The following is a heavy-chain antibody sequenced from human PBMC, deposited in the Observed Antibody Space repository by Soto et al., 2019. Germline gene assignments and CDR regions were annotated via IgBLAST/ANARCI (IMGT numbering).Heavy chain of an antibody. J-gene: IGHJ4*02. Sequence: QVQLVQSGAEVKKPGSSVKVSCKASGGTFSSYTISWVRQAPGQGLEWMGRIIPILGIANYAQKFQGRVTIXXDXSXXTAYMELSSLRSEDTAVYYCARGSGYDSSGGPLDYWGQGTLVTVSS. V-gene: IGHV1-69*02. CDR1: GGTFSSYT. CDR3: ARGSGYDSSGGPLDY. CDR2: IIPILGIA. D-gene: IGHD3-22*01.